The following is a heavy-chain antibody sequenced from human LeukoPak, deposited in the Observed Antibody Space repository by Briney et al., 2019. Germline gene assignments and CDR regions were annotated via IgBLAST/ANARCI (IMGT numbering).Heavy chain of an antibody. CDR1: GYSFTSYW. Sequence: TGESLKISCKGSGYSFTSYWIGWVRQMPGKGLEWMGIIYPGDSDTRYSPSFQGQVTISADKSISTAYLQWSRLKASDTAMPYCARLGRYYYDSSGYFHADYWGQGTLVTVSS. J-gene: IGHJ4*02. CDR2: IYPGDSDT. D-gene: IGHD3-22*01. CDR3: ARLGRYYYDSSGYFHADY. V-gene: IGHV5-51*03.